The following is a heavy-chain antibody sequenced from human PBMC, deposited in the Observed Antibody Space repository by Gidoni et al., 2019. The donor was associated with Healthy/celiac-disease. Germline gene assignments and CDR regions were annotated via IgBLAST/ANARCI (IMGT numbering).Heavy chain of an antibody. CDR2: KSYDGSNK. Sequence: QVQLVESGGGVVQPGRSLRLSCAASGFTFSSYAMHWVRQAPGKGLGWVAVKSYDGSNKYYADSVKGRFTISRDNSKNTLYLQMNSLRAEDTAVYYCARDAGGELSLYGEFDYWGQGTLVTVSS. D-gene: IGHD3-16*02. CDR1: GFTFSSYA. V-gene: IGHV3-30*04. J-gene: IGHJ4*02. CDR3: ARDAGGELSLYGEFDY.